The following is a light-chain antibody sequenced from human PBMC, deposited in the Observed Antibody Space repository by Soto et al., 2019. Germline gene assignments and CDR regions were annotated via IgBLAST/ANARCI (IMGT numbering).Light chain of an antibody. CDR3: QQTYSTPPT. J-gene: IGKJ1*01. V-gene: IGKV1-9*01. Sequence: DIQLTQSPSFLSASVGDRVTITCRASHDISSYLAWYQQTPGKAPKLLIYGASTLQSGVPSRFSGSGSGTEFTLTISSLQPEDFATYYCQQTYSTPPTFGQGTKVEIK. CDR2: GAS. CDR1: HDISSY.